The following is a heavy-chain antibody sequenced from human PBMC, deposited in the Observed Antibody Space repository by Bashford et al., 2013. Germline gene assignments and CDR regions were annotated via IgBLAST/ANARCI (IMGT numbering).Heavy chain of an antibody. CDR1: GGSISSSSYY. Sequence: SSETLSLTCTVSGGSISSSSYYWGWIRQPPGKGLEWIGSIYYSGSTYYNPSLNSRVTISVDTSKNQFSLKLSSVTAADTAVYYCARDRPHLRFLEWLLENWFDPWGQGTLVTVSS. V-gene: IGHV4-39*07. CDR2: IYYSGST. D-gene: IGHD3-3*01. J-gene: IGHJ5*02. CDR3: ARDRPHLRFLEWLLENWFDP.